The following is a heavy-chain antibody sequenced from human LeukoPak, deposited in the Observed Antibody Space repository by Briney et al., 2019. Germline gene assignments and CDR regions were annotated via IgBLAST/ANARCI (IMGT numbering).Heavy chain of an antibody. CDR2: ISSSADST. V-gene: IGHV3-23*01. Sequence: GGSLRLSCEAPGFTFSSYAMSWVRQAPGKGLAWVSAISSSADSTYYADSVKGRFTISRDNSKNTLYLQMNNLRAEDTAVYYCAKPLEKYTYGGNFDYWGQGLLVTVSS. J-gene: IGHJ4*02. CDR1: GFTFSSYA. D-gene: IGHD4-23*01. CDR3: AKPLEKYTYGGNFDY.